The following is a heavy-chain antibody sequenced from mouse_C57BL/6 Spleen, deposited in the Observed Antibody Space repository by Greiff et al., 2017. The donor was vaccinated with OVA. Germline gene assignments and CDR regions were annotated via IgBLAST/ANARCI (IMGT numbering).Heavy chain of an antibody. CDR1: GYTFTDYE. Sequence: QVQLQQSGAELVRPGASVTLSCTASGYTFTDYEMHWVKQTPVHGLEWIGAIDPETGGTAYNQKFKGKAILTADKSSSTAYMWLRSLTSEDSAVYCCARKDGNYDYWGQGTTLTVSS. CDR2: IDPETGGT. D-gene: IGHD2-1*01. CDR3: ARKDGNYDY. V-gene: IGHV1-15*01. J-gene: IGHJ2*01.